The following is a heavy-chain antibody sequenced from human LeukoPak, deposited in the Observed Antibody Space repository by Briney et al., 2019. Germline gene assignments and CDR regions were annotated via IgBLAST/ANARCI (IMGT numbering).Heavy chain of an antibody. D-gene: IGHD6-13*01. J-gene: IGHJ3*02. CDR2: ITGSSSTI. CDR3: AKGQQLVLFGAFDI. CDR1: GFTFSDYY. V-gene: IGHV3-11*01. Sequence: MTGGSLRLSCAASGFTFSDYYMSWIRQAPGKGLEWVSYITGSSSTIYYADSVKGRFTISRDNTKNSLYLQMNSLRAEDMALYYCAKGQQLVLFGAFDIWGQGTMVTVSS.